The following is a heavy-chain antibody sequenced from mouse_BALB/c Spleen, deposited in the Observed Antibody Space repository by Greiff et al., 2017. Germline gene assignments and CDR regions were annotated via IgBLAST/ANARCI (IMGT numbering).Heavy chain of an antibody. V-gene: IGHV2-2*01. D-gene: IGHD1-1*01. J-gene: IGHJ1*01. CDR1: GFSLTSYG. CDR3: ARGGIDYYGSSYEGYFDV. Sequence: QVQLQQSGPGLVQPSQSLSITCTVSGFSLTSYGVHWVRQSPGKGLEWLGVIWSGGSTDYNAAFISRLSISKDNSKSQVFLKMNSLQTDDTARYYCARGGIDYYGSSYEGYFDVWGAGTTVTVAA. CDR2: IWSGGST.